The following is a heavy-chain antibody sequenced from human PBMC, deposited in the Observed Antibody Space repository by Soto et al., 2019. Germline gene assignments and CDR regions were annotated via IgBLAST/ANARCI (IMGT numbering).Heavy chain of an antibody. Sequence: QVQLVESGGGVVQPGRSLRLSCAASGFTFISYTMHWIRQAPGKGLVWVAVISNDGSNKYYADSVKGRFTISRDNSKNTLYLQMDSLRAEDTAVYYCARDLPPQATNYYYGMDVWGQGTTVTVSS. J-gene: IGHJ6*02. CDR3: ARDLPPQATNYYYGMDV. CDR2: ISNDGSNK. V-gene: IGHV3-30-3*01. CDR1: GFTFISYT.